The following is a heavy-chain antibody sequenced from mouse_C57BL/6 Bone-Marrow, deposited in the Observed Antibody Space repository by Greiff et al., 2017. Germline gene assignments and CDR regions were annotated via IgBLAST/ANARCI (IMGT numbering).Heavy chain of an antibody. Sequence: QVQLQQPGAELVMPGASVKLSCKASGYTFTSYWMHWVKQRPGQGLAWIGEIDPSDSYTNYNQKFKGKTTLTVDKSSSTAYMQLSSLTSEDSAVYYCARAIYYYSSLDYWGQGTTLTVSS. D-gene: IGHD2-5*01. J-gene: IGHJ2*01. CDR1: GYTFTSYW. CDR3: ARAIYYYSSLDY. V-gene: IGHV1-69*01. CDR2: IDPSDSYT.